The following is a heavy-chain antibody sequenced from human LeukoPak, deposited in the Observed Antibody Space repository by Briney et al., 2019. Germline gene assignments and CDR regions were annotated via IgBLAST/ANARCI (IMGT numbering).Heavy chain of an antibody. D-gene: IGHD6-13*01. CDR2: IIPIFGTA. J-gene: IGHJ6*03. Sequence: SVKVSCKASGGTFSSYAISWLRQAPGQGLEWMGGIIPIFGTANYAQKFQGRVTITTDESTSTAYMELSSLRSEDTAVYYCAFSSWDANYYYYYMDVWGKGTTDTVSS. CDR1: GGTFSSYA. CDR3: AFSSWDANYYYYYMDV. V-gene: IGHV1-69*05.